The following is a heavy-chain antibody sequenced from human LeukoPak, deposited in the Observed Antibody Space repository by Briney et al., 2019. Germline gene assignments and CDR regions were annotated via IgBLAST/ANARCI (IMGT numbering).Heavy chain of an antibody. CDR3: ARDKGFGGSSFDY. CDR1: GFTFSNYW. CDR2: IRQDGSDK. V-gene: IGHV3-7*01. Sequence: GGSLRLSCVVSGFTFSNYWMSWVRQAPGKGLEWVATIRQDGSDKYFLDSVRGRFTISRDNAENSLYLQMNSLRGEDTAVYYCARDKGFGGSSFDYWGQGTLVTISS. J-gene: IGHJ4*02. D-gene: IGHD3-10*01.